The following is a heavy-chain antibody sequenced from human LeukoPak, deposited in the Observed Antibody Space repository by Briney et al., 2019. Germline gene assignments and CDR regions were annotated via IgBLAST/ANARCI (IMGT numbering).Heavy chain of an antibody. Sequence: SETLSLTCTVSGGSISSYYCSWIRQPPGKGLEWIGYIYPSGSTNYNPSLKSRVTISVDTAKNQFSLKLSSVTAADTAVYYCARHEPRTYYDFWSGYYTGTPFDYWGQGTLVTVSS. CDR1: GGSISSYY. D-gene: IGHD3-3*01. CDR3: ARHEPRTYYDFWSGYYTGTPFDY. V-gene: IGHV4-4*09. J-gene: IGHJ4*02. CDR2: IYPSGST.